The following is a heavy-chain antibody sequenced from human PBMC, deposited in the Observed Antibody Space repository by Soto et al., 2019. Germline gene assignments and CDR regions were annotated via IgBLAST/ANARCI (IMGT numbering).Heavy chain of an antibody. D-gene: IGHD4-4*01. CDR3: ARSSNYVGGVFDY. V-gene: IGHV4-34*01. J-gene: IGHJ4*02. CDR1: SASLGDHH. CDR2: VHPSGST. Sequence: SETLSLTCAVFSASLGDHHWAWIRQSPDKGLEWIVEVHPSGSTDYNPSLKSRLTLSLDTSKNQFSLKLSSVTAADTAVYYCARSSNYVGGVFDYWGQGTLVTVSS.